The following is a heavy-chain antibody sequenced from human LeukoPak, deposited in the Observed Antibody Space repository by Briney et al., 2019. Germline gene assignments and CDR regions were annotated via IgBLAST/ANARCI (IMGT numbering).Heavy chain of an antibody. J-gene: IGHJ5*02. D-gene: IGHD2-2*01. CDR1: GFTFSSYW. CDR2: IKQDESEK. CDR3: ARAALGRYCSSTSCYRWFDP. Sequence: GGSLRLSCAASGFTFSSYWMSWVRQAPGKGLEWVANIKQDESEKYYVDSVKGRFTSSRENAKNSLYLQMNSLRAEDTAVYYCARAALGRYCSSTSCYRWFDPWGQGTLVTVSS. V-gene: IGHV3-7*01.